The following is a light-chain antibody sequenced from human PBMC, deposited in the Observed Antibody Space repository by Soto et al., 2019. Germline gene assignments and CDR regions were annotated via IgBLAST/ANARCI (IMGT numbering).Light chain of an antibody. CDR3: QQYVSYSVS. J-gene: IGKJ5*01. CDR1: QSISRW. V-gene: IGKV1-5*01. Sequence: IQLTQSPSSLSASVGDRVTITCRASQSISRWVAWYQQKPGKAPELLIYDASTLKSGVPSRFRGSGSGTDFTLTISGLQPDDFATYYCQQYVSYSVSFGQGTRLEIK. CDR2: DAS.